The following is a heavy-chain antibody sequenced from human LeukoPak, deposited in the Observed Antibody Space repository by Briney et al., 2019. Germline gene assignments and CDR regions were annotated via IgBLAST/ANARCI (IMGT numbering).Heavy chain of an antibody. CDR3: AVADVLQWSSHAGN. V-gene: IGHV3-23*01. J-gene: IGHJ4*02. CDR2: ISIRGGDT. CDR1: GFTFSSYA. D-gene: IGHD3-3*01. Sequence: PGGSLRLSCAASGFTFSSYAMNWVRQAPGKGLEWVSSISIRGGDTYYADSVRGRFSISRDNSRNMLFLQMNSLRIDDTAVYYCAVADVLQWSSHAGNWGQGTLVTVSS.